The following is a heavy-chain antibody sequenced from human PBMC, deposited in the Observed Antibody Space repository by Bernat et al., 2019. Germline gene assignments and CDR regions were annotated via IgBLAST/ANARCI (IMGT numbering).Heavy chain of an antibody. D-gene: IGHD2-21*02. CDR1: GFTFSSYG. V-gene: IGHV3-30*02. CDR2: IRYDGSNK. CDR3: ASAYCGGDCYSHAFDY. J-gene: IGHJ4*02. Sequence: QVQLVESGGGVVQSGGSLRLSCAASGFTFSSYGMHWVRQAPGKGLEWVAFIRYDGSNKYYADSVKGRFTISRDNSKNTLYLQMNSLRAEDTAVYYCASAYCGGDCYSHAFDYWGQGTLVTVSS.